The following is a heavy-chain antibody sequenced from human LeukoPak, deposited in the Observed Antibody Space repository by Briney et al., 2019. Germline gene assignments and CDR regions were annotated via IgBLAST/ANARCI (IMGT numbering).Heavy chain of an antibody. CDR3: TRRAMKTSSGWYSSNAFDI. Sequence: GGSLRLSCAASGFTFSGSAMHRVRQASGKGLEWVGRIRGKANSYATAYAASVKGRFTISRDDSKNTAYLQMNSLKTEDTAVYYCTRRAMKTSSGWYSSNAFDIWGQGTMVTVSS. CDR2: IRGKANSYAT. D-gene: IGHD6-19*01. V-gene: IGHV3-73*01. J-gene: IGHJ3*02. CDR1: GFTFSGSA.